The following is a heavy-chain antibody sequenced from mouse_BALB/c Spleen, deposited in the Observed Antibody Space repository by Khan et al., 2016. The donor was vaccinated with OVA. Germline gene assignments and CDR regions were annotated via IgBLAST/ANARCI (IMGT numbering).Heavy chain of an antibody. J-gene: IGHJ4*01. CDR1: GYSFTNYG. CDR3: ARPPYFSYTRDH. CDR2: INTYTGNP. V-gene: IGHV9-3-1*01. D-gene: IGHD2-10*01. Sequence: QIQLVQSGPELKKPGESVKISCKASGYSFTNYGLYWVTQSPAKALTWMGCINTYTGNPTSSDYFKGRFAFSLETSASTAYLQINNLKNDDTATYFCARPPYFSYTRDHWGQGTSVTVSS.